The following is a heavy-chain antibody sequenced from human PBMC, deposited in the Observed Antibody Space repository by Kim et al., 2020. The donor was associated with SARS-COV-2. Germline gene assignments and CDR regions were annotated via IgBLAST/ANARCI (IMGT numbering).Heavy chain of an antibody. J-gene: IGHJ4*01. V-gene: IGHV4-61*01. D-gene: IGHD3-3*01. CDR1: GGSVSSGSYY. Sequence: SETLSLTCTVSGGSVSSGSYYWSWLRPPKGKELEWIGYICYSGNTNYNPYIKRSITIYVDTSKNQFYLKLGSVTAAAAAVYSCERDRVLGLLVWYADDY. CDR2: ICYSGNT. CDR3: ERDRVLGLLVWYADDY.